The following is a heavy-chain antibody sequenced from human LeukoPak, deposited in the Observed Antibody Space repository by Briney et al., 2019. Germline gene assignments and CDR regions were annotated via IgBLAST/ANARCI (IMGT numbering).Heavy chain of an antibody. D-gene: IGHD6-19*01. Sequence: SETLSLTCTVSGGSISSSSYYWGRIRQPPGKGLEWIGSIYYSGSTYYNPSLKSRVTISVDTSKNQFSLKLSSVTAADTAVYYCARTGGYSSGWFYQNAFDIWGQGTMVTVSS. CDR1: GGSISSSSYY. CDR3: ARTGGYSSGWFYQNAFDI. CDR2: IYYSGST. V-gene: IGHV4-39*01. J-gene: IGHJ3*02.